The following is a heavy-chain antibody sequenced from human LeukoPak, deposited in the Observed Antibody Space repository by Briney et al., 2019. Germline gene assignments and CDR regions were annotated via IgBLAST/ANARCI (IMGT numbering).Heavy chain of an antibody. CDR1: GYSFTSNY. CDR2: INPSGGST. CDR3: AREGYDILTGYPMFDY. V-gene: IGHV1-46*01. D-gene: IGHD3-9*01. J-gene: IGHJ4*02. Sequence: GASVKVSCKASGYSFTSNYMHWVRQAPGQGLEWMGIINPSGGSTTYAQKFQGRVTMTRDTSMTTVYTELSSLISENTAVYYCAREGYDILTGYPMFDYWGQGTLVTVSS.